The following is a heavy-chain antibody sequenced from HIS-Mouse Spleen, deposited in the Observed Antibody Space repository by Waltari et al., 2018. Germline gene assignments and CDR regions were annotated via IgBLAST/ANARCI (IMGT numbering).Heavy chain of an antibody. CDR1: GYTFTSYD. CDR2: MNPNSGNN. J-gene: IGHJ4*02. Sequence: QVQLVQSGAEVKKPGASVKVSCKASGYTFTSYDINWVRQATGQGLEWMGWMNPNSGNNGYAKKFQGRVTMTRNTSISTAYMELSSLRSEDTAVYYCARGHDYSNYFDYWGQGTLVTVSS. D-gene: IGHD4-4*01. V-gene: IGHV1-8*01. CDR3: ARGHDYSNYFDY.